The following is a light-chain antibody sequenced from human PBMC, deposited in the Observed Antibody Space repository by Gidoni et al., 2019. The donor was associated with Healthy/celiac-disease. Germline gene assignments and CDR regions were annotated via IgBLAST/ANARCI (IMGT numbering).Light chain of an antibody. V-gene: IGKV3-20*01. Sequence: IVLTQSPGTLSLSPGERATLSCRASQSVSSSYLAWYQQKPGQAPRLLIYGASSRATGIPDRFSGSGSGTDFTLTISRLESEDFAVYYCQQYGSSTGTFGQGTKLEIK. CDR1: QSVSSSY. CDR2: GAS. J-gene: IGKJ2*01. CDR3: QQYGSSTGT.